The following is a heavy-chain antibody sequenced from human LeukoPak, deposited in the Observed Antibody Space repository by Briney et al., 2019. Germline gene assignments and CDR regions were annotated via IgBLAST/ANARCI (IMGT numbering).Heavy chain of an antibody. CDR3: ARGLWFGEFHGSY. V-gene: IGHV3-30*02. Sequence: GGSLRLSCAASGFTFSSYGIHWVRQAPGKGLEWVAFIRYDGSNKYHADSVKGRFTISRDNSKNSLYLQMNSLRAEDTAVYYCARGLWFGEFHGSYWGQGTLVTVSS. CDR1: GFTFSSYG. CDR2: IRYDGSNK. J-gene: IGHJ4*02. D-gene: IGHD3-10*01.